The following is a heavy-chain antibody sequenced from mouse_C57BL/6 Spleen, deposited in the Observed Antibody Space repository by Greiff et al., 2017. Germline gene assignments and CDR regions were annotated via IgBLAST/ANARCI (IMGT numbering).Heavy chain of an antibody. Sequence: EVQLQESEGGLVQPGSSMKLSCTASGFTFSDYYMAWVRQVPEKGLEWVANINYDGSSTYYLDSLKSRFIISRDNTKNILYLQMSSLKSEDTATYYCARVRLGRGWYFDVWGTGTTVTVSS. CDR1: GFTFSDYY. D-gene: IGHD4-1*01. CDR2: INYDGSST. CDR3: ARVRLGRGWYFDV. V-gene: IGHV5-16*01. J-gene: IGHJ1*03.